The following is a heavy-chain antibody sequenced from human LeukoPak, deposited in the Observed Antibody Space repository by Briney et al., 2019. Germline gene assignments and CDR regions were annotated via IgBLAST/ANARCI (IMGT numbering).Heavy chain of an antibody. CDR2: INHSVST. Sequence: PSETLSLTCAVYGGSFSGYYWSWIRQPPGKVLEWIGEINHSVSTNYNPSHKSRVTISVDTPKIQFSMKLSSVTAADTTVYYCARGRGTVPAARYYYYYYGMDVWGQGTTVTVSS. J-gene: IGHJ6*02. D-gene: IGHD2-2*01. CDR1: GGSFSGYY. CDR3: ARGRGTVPAARYYYYYYGMDV. V-gene: IGHV4-34*01.